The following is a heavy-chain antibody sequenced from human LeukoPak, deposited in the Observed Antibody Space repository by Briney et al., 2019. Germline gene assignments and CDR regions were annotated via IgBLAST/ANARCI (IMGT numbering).Heavy chain of an antibody. CDR3: ARMRPELDY. V-gene: IGHV3-48*03. CDR2: ISSSGGTI. D-gene: IGHD6-6*01. Sequence: GGSLRLSCAASGFTFSSYEMNWVRQAPGKGLEWISYISSSGGTIYYADSVKGRFTISRDNAKNSLYLQMNSLRAEDTAVYYCARMRPELDYWGQGTLVAVSS. CDR1: GFTFSSYE. J-gene: IGHJ4*02.